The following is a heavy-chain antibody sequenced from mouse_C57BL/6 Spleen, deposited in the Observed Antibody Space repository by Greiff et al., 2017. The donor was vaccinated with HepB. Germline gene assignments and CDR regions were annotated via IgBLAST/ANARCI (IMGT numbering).Heavy chain of an antibody. CDR2: INYDGSST. J-gene: IGHJ3*01. V-gene: IGHV5-16*01. CDR3: ARGGSSSPFAY. CDR1: GFTFSDYY. D-gene: IGHD1-1*01. Sequence: EVQLVESEGGLVQPGSSMKLSCTASGFTFSDYYMAWVRQVPEKGLEWVANINYDGSSTYYLDSLKSRFIISRDNAKNILYLQMSSLKSEDTATYYCARGGSSSPFAYWGQGTLVTVSA.